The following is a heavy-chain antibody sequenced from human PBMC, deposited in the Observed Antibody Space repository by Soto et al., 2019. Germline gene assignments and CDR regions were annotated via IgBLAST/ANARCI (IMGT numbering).Heavy chain of an antibody. J-gene: IGHJ3*02. CDR3: AAVYYYDSSGYWGAFDI. D-gene: IGHD3-22*01. CDR2: IVVGSGNT. V-gene: IGHV1-58*02. Sequence: QMQLVQSGPEVKKPGTSVKVSCKASGFTFTSSAMQWVRQARGQRLEWIGWIVVGSGNTNYAQKFQERVTITRDMSTSTAYMELSSRRSEDTAVYYCAAVYYYDSSGYWGAFDIWGQGTMVTVSS. CDR1: GFTFTSSA.